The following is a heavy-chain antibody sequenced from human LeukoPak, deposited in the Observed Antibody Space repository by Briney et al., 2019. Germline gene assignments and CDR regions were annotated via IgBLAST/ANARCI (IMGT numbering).Heavy chain of an antibody. CDR2: MYYSGST. CDR1: GGSISTSSYY. Sequence: PSETLSLTCTVSGGSISTSSYYWGWIRQPPGKGLEWIGSMYYSGSTYYNPSLKSRVTISVDTSKNQFSLKLSSVTAADTAVYYCARGTMTTVTYYFDYWGQGTLVTVSS. J-gene: IGHJ4*02. V-gene: IGHV4-39*01. D-gene: IGHD4-17*01. CDR3: ARGTMTTVTYYFDY.